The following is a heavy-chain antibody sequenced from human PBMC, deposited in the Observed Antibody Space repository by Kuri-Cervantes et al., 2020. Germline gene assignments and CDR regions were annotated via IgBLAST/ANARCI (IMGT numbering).Heavy chain of an antibody. CDR1: VCTFTNSA. CDR2: IVVGTGNT. J-gene: IGHJ4*02. Sequence: AVKVSCKASVCTFTNSAVQWVRQARGQRFEWIGLIVVGTGNTNYAQKFQERVTITRDMSTSTAYMELNSLTSEDTAVYYCAADSEPRAYGGGDCVDYWGQGTLVTVSS. CDR3: AADSEPRAYGGGDCVDY. D-gene: IGHD2-21*02. V-gene: IGHV1-58*01.